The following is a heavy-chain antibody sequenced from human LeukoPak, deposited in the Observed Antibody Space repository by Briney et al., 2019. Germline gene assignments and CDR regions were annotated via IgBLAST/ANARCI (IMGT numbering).Heavy chain of an antibody. V-gene: IGHV1-24*01. D-gene: IGHD5-24*01. CDR1: GYTLTELS. CDR2: FDPEGGET. Sequence: ASVKVSCKVSGYTLTELSMHWVRQAPGKGLEWMGGFDPEGGETIYAQKFQGRVTMTEDTSTDTAYMELSSLRSEDTAVYYCATAVAKITTVALDYWGQGTLVTVSS. J-gene: IGHJ4*02. CDR3: ATAVAKITTVALDY.